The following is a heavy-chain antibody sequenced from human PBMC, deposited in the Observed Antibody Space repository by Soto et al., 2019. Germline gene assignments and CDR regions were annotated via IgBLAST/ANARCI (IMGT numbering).Heavy chain of an antibody. CDR3: ARDKVVATFYYYYGMDV. Sequence: TGGSLRLSCAASGFTFSSYAMHWVRQAPGKGLEWVAVISYDGSNKYYADSVKGRFTISRDNSKNTLYLQMNSLRAEDTAVYYCARDKVVATFYYYYGMDVWGQGTTVTVSS. D-gene: IGHD5-12*01. V-gene: IGHV3-30-3*01. CDR1: GFTFSSYA. J-gene: IGHJ6*02. CDR2: ISYDGSNK.